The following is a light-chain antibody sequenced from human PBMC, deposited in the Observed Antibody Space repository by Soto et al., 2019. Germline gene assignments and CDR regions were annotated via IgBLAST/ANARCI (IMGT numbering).Light chain of an antibody. Sequence: EIVLTQSPGTLSLSPGERATLSCRASQSIPNNYLAWYQQKPGQAPRLLIDDASRRATGIHDRFSGSGSGTDFTLTISRLETVYFVVYYCQQCATSPLKFGQGTKVDIK. CDR2: DAS. CDR1: QSIPNNY. CDR3: QQCATSPLK. J-gene: IGKJ1*01. V-gene: IGKV3-20*01.